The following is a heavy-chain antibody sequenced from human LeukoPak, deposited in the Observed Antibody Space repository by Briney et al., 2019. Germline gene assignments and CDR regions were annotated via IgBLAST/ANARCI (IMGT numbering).Heavy chain of an antibody. V-gene: IGHV3-23*01. CDR2: ISGGGDST. J-gene: IGHJ4*02. CDR3: AKRGSSEARWYPFDY. CDR1: GFIFGKYA. Sequence: GGSLRLSCVGSGFIFGKYAMTWVRQAPGKGLEWVSTISGGGDSTWNADSVKGRFTVSRDNSKNTLYLQMSSLRVEDTAVYYCAKRGSSEARWYPFDYWGQGTLVTVSS. D-gene: IGHD2-15*01.